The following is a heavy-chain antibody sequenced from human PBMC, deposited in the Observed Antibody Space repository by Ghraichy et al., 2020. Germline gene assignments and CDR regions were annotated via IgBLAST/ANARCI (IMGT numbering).Heavy chain of an antibody. V-gene: IGHV1-2*06. CDR2: INPNSGGT. J-gene: IGHJ6*03. Sequence: ASVKVSCKASGYTFIGYYMHWVRQAPGQGLEWMGRINPNSGGTIYARKFQGRVTMTTDTSISTAYMELSSLRSDDAAVYHCARDGSSTAPTSWVYYYMDVWGKGTTVTVSS. CDR1: GYTFIGYY. CDR3: ARDGSSTAPTSWVYYYMDV. D-gene: IGHD6-6*01.